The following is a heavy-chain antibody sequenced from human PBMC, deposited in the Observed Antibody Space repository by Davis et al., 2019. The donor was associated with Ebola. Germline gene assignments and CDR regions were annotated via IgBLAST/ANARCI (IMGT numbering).Heavy chain of an antibody. D-gene: IGHD1-26*01. V-gene: IGHV3-23*01. CDR1: GFTFADYG. J-gene: IGHJ3*02. Sequence: GESLKISCITSGFTFADYGVSWVRQAPGKGLEWVSTLGTSADTYYADSVKGRFTISRDNSKNTLYLQMNGLRVEDTAIYYCAKDTSNIWFDIWGQGTNVTVSS. CDR2: LGTSADT. CDR3: AKDTSNIWFDI.